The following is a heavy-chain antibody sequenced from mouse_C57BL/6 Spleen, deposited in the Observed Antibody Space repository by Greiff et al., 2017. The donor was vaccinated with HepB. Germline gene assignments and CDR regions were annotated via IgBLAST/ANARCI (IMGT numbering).Heavy chain of an antibody. Sequence: EVQLVESGPELVKPGASVKIPCKASGYTFTDYNMDWVKQSHGKSLEWIGDINPNNGGTIYNKKFKGKATLTVDKSSSTAYMELHSLTSEDTAVYYCARIYDGSSPYWYFDVWGTGTTVTVSS. CDR1: GYTFTDYN. J-gene: IGHJ1*03. D-gene: IGHD1-1*01. CDR2: INPNNGGT. V-gene: IGHV1-18*01. CDR3: ARIYDGSSPYWYFDV.